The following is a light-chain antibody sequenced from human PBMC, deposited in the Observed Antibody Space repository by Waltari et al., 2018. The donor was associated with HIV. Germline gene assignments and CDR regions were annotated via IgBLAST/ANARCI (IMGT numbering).Light chain of an antibody. J-gene: IGLJ2*01. Sequence: SYELTQPPSVFVSPGPTAGIVCSGDALPEQYAYWYQQKAGRAPVMVMYNNIQRPSGIPERVSGSSSGTTVTLTISGVQAEDVADYYCQSADSSGSFRVFGGGTKRTVL. V-gene: IGLV3-25*03. CDR3: QSADSSGSFRV. CDR1: ALPEQY. CDR2: NNI.